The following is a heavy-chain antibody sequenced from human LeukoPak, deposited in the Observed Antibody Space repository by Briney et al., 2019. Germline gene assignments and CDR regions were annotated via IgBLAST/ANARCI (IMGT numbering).Heavy chain of an antibody. CDR2: IRSKAYGGTP. Sequence: GRSLRLSCTASGFTFGDFLMSWVREPPGKGLECVSFIRSKAYGGTPEYAASVKGRFTISRDDSKSIVYLQMNSLKTEDTAVYYCTSAPHPPCTRTSCPIDYWGQGTLVTVSS. J-gene: IGHJ4*02. D-gene: IGHD2-2*01. CDR1: GFTFGDFL. V-gene: IGHV3-49*04. CDR3: TSAPHPPCTRTSCPIDY.